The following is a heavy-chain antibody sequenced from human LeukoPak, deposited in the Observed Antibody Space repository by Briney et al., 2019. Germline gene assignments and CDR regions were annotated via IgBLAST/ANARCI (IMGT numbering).Heavy chain of an antibody. V-gene: IGHV1-18*01. CDR2: TYNGNT. D-gene: IGHD6-13*01. CDR3: ARERNMGGQQLADY. Sequence: TSVKVSCRASGYTFTSYGISWVRQAPGQGLEWMGWTYNGNTKYAQKLQGRVTMTTDTSTNTAYMDLRSLRSDDTAVYYCARERNMGGQQLADYWGQGTLVTVSS. CDR1: GYTFTSYG. J-gene: IGHJ4*02.